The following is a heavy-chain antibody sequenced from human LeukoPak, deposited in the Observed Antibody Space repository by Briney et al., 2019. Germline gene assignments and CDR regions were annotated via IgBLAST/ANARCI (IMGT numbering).Heavy chain of an antibody. CDR2: LTGSGGST. D-gene: IGHD6-19*01. Sequence: PGGSLRLSCAASGFTFSSYAMNWVRQAPGKGLEWVSTLTGSGGSTNYADSVKGRFTISRDNSKNTLSLQMNSLRAEDTAIYYCAKHRAVGTYYFDYWGQGTLVSVSS. J-gene: IGHJ4*02. CDR1: GFTFSSYA. V-gene: IGHV3-23*01. CDR3: AKHRAVGTYYFDY.